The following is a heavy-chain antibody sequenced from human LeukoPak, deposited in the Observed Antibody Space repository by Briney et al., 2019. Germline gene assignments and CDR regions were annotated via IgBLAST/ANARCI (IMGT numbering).Heavy chain of an antibody. CDR2: INPNSGGT. D-gene: IGHD5-24*01. J-gene: IGHJ4*02. CDR3: ARELVATINY. V-gene: IGHV1-2*06. CDR1: GYTFTSYY. Sequence: ASVKVSCKASGYTFTSYYMPWVRQAPGQGLEWMGRINPNSGGTNYAQKFQGRVTMTRDTSISTAYMELSRLRSDDTAVYYCARELVATINYWGQGTLVTVSS.